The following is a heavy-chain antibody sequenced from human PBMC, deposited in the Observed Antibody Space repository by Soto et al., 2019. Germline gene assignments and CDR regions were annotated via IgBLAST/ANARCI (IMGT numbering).Heavy chain of an antibody. Sequence: GGSLRLSCAASGFTFSSYAMSWVRQAPGKGLEWVSAISGSGGSTYYADSVKGRFTISRDNSKNTLYLQMNSLRAEDTAVYYCAKSTLVPGGYNWNCDPYYYGMDVWGQGTTVTVSS. CDR1: GFTFSSYA. V-gene: IGHV3-23*01. CDR2: ISGSGGST. CDR3: AKSTLVPGGYNWNCDPYYYGMDV. J-gene: IGHJ6*02. D-gene: IGHD1-7*01.